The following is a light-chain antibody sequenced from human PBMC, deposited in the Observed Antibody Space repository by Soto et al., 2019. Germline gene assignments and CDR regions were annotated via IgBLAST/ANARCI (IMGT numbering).Light chain of an antibody. CDR1: QFISTS. CDR2: GAS. J-gene: IGKJ1*01. V-gene: IGKV3-15*01. Sequence: EIVMTQYPATLSVSPGERATLSCRASQFISTSLAWYQHKPGQAPRLLISGASTRATGIPARFSGSGSGTEFTLTISSLQSEDFAVYYCQQYSKWPPVTFGQGTKVDIK. CDR3: QQYSKWPPVT.